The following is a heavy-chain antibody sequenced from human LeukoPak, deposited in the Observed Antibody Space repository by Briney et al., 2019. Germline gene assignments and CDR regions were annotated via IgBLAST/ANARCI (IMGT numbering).Heavy chain of an antibody. CDR3: AKLGAYGDYARHDY. Sequence: PSETLSLTCAVSGYSISMGYYWAWIRQPPGKGLEWIGQSYHSGSTYSNPSLKSRVTISLDTSNNQFSLRLSSVSAADSAVYYCAKLGAYGDYARHDYWGQGTLVTVSS. D-gene: IGHD4-17*01. J-gene: IGHJ4*02. CDR1: GYSISMGYY. V-gene: IGHV4-38-2*01. CDR2: SYHSGST.